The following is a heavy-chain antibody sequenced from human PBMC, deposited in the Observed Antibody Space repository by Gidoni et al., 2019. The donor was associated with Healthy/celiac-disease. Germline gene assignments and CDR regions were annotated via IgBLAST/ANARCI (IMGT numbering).Heavy chain of an antibody. J-gene: IGHJ5*02. D-gene: IGHD2-2*01. CDR2: IYYSGST. CDR1: GGSISSRGYY. V-gene: IGHV4-31*03. CDR3: ARGEDQDIVLVPAANFRFDP. Sequence: QVQLQESGPGLVKPSQTLSLTCTVSGGSISSRGYYWSWIRQHPGKGLEWIGYIYYSGSTYYNPSLKSRVTISVDTSKNQFSLKLSSVTAADTAVYYCARGEDQDIVLVPAANFRFDPWGQGTLVTVSS.